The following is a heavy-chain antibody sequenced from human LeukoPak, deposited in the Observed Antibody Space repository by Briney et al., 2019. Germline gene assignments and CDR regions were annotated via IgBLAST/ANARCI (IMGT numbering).Heavy chain of an antibody. Sequence: GGSLRLSCAASGFTVTSAYMNWVRQAPGKGLEWISVIYPGFGTYYADSVKGRFTISRDNSKNTLYLQLNSLRAEDTAVYYCAKEGVSVGAQRGYYMDVWGNGTTVTVS. V-gene: IGHV3-53*01. CDR3: AKEGVSVGAQRGYYMDV. D-gene: IGHD1-26*01. CDR1: GFTVTSAY. CDR2: IYPGFGT. J-gene: IGHJ6*03.